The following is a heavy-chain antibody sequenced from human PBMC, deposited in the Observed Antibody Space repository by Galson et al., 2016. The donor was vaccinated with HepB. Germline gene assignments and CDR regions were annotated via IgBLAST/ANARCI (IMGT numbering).Heavy chain of an antibody. CDR2: IRSDGSSS. CDR3: ARGVGYGDYTFDV. J-gene: IGHJ3*01. V-gene: IGHV3-33*01. D-gene: IGHD4-17*01. CDR1: GFTFRGYG. Sequence: SLRLSCAASGFTFRGYGMHWVRQAPGKGLEWVALIRSDGSSSYYADSVKGRFTTSRDNSENTLDLQMNSLRPEDTAVYYCARGVGYGDYTFDVWGQGTMVIVSS.